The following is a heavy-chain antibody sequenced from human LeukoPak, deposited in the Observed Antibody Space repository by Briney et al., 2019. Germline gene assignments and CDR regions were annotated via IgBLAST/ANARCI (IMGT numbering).Heavy chain of an antibody. Sequence: GASVRVSCKASGYTFTSYDVNWGRQATGQGLEWMGWMNPNSGNTGYAQKLQGRATITRNTSISTAYMELSSLRSEDPAVYYRAKAGGSGSYLFYYYYSYMDVWGKGTTVTVSS. CDR3: AKAGGSGSYLFYYYYSYMDV. V-gene: IGHV1-8*03. D-gene: IGHD1-26*01. CDR1: GYTFTSYD. J-gene: IGHJ6*03. CDR2: MNPNSGNT.